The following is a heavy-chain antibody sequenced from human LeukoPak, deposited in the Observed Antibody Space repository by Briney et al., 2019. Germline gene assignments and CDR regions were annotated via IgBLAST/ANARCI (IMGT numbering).Heavy chain of an antibody. V-gene: IGHV4-4*02. CDR2: IYHNGTP. D-gene: IGHD2-2*02. CDR3: ATAPILRGEGGEHYKYGMDV. J-gene: IGHJ6*02. CDR1: VGSINSGNW. Sequence: SETLSLTCAVSVGSINSGNWWSWVRQSPGKGLEWIGEIYHNGTPNYNPSLKSRVTISADTFKNHFSLKMTSVTAADTAVYYCATAPILRGEGGEHYKYGMDVWGQGTTVSVSS.